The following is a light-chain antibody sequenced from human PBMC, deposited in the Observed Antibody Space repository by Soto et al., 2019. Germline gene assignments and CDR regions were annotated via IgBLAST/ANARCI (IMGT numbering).Light chain of an antibody. J-gene: IGKJ1*01. CDR3: QHKRA. CDR1: QSVDADY. CDR2: GAT. V-gene: IGKV3-20*01. Sequence: EVVLTQSPGTLSLSPGQRAALSCGASQSVDADYLVWFQQKPGQAPRLLICGATARATGIPDRFNGSGSGTHFTLTITRLEPEDFAVYYCQHKRAFGQGTRVEIK.